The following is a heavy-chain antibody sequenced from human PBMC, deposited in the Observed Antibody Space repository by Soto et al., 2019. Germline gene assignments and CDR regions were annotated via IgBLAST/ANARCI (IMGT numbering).Heavy chain of an antibody. CDR2: ITYDGSRK. J-gene: IGHJ4*02. CDR3: AKDIHADRDTYHYGADY. D-gene: IGHD5-12*01. CDR1: GFTFGNFG. V-gene: IGHV3-30*18. Sequence: QVQLVESGGGVVQPGTSLRLSCSASGFTFGNFGMHWVRQSPGKGLEWVSIITYDGSRKHYIDSVKGRFTISRDNSKNTVCLQMHSLRAEDSAVYYCAKDIHADRDTYHYGADYWGQGTLVTVSS.